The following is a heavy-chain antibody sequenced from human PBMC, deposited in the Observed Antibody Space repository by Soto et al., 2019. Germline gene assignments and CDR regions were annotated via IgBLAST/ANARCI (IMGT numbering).Heavy chain of an antibody. J-gene: IGHJ4*02. Sequence: QVLLVESGGGVVQPGSSLRLSCAASGFTFSYFSMHWVRQAPGKGLEWVAVLSYDGSNKYYADSVKGRFTISRDNSRSTMYIQMNSLRAADTAVYYCERGTSDYVVRAAEGNDYWGQGTLVTVSS. V-gene: IGHV3-30-3*01. CDR1: GFTFSYFS. CDR3: ERGTSDYVVRAAEGNDY. D-gene: IGHD3-10*01. CDR2: LSYDGSNK.